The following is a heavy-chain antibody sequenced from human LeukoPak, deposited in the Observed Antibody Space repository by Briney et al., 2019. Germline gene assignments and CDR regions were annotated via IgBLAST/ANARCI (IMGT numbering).Heavy chain of an antibody. Sequence: GRSLRLSCAVSGITFSSYGMHWVRQAPGKGLEWVADISYDGSNKYYADCVKGRFTISRDNSKSTLYLQMNSLRAEDTAVYYCAKGPGLRLGELSLWADYWGQGTLVTVSS. V-gene: IGHV3-30*18. D-gene: IGHD3-16*02. J-gene: IGHJ4*02. CDR3: AKGPGLRLGELSLWADY. CDR2: ISYDGSNK. CDR1: GITFSSYG.